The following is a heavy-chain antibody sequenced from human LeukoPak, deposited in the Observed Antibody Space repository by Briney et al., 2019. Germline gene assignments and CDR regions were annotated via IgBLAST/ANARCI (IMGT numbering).Heavy chain of an antibody. J-gene: IGHJ4*02. CDR1: GYSFTSYW. V-gene: IGHV5-51*01. CDR3: GXXXXXXXXSNNDAFDS. CDR2: IYPGDSDT. D-gene: IGHD4-11*01. Sequence: KXSGYSFTSYWIAWVRQMPGKGLEWMGIIYPGDSDTRYSPSLQGQVTISVDKSINTAYLQWIRLKASDTAMYYCGXXXXXXXXSNNDAFDSWGQGTLVTVSS.